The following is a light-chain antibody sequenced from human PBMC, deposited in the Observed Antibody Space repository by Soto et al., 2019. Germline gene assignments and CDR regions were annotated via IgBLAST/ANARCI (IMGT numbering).Light chain of an antibody. CDR2: GAS. V-gene: IGKV3-15*01. Sequence: EIVMTQSPATLSVSPGERATLSCRASQSVSSNFAWYQQKPGQAPRLLIYGASTRATDIPARFSGSGSGTEFTLTISSLQSEDFAVYYCEEYNNWPLLTFGGGTKVEIK. J-gene: IGKJ4*01. CDR1: QSVSSN. CDR3: EEYNNWPLLT.